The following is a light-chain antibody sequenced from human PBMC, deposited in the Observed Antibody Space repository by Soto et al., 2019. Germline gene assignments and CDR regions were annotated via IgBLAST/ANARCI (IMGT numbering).Light chain of an antibody. CDR2: DVS. CDR1: QIISTW. Sequence: DIQMAQSPSTLSASVGDGVTITCRASQIISTWLAWYQQKPGKAPKVLIYDVSSLKSGVPSRFSGSGSGTEFTLSISSLQPDDFATYYCQQYKSYWTFGQGTKVDIK. J-gene: IGKJ1*01. CDR3: QQYKSYWT. V-gene: IGKV1-5*01.